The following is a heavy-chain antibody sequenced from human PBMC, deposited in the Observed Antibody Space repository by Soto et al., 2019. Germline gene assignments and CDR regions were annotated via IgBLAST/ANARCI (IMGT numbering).Heavy chain of an antibody. Sequence: QLQLQESGPGLVKPSETLSLTCTVSGGSISSSSYYWGWIRQPPGKGLEWIGSIYYSGSTYYNLSLTLQAPRALDTSKTRFSRKRGFVTAADTAGYFCARLPGYWSGGSCRMDYWGQGTLVTVPS. D-gene: IGHD2-15*01. J-gene: IGHJ4*02. CDR2: IYYSGST. V-gene: IGHV4-39*01. CDR3: ARLPGYWSGGSCRMDY. CDR1: GGSISSSSYY.